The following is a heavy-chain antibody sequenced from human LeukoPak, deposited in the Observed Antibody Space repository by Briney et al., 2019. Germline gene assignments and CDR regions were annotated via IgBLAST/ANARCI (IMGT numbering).Heavy chain of an antibody. CDR3: TTHILTGDFDY. V-gene: IGHV3-15*01. J-gene: IGHJ4*02. Sequence: KPGGSLRLSFAASGFPFTNAWMSWGRQAPGKGLGGVGFVKGKADGGTTSYAAPVKGRFTISRDDSSNTMYLQMSSLKTEDTAMYYCTTHILTGDFDYWGQGTLVTVFS. D-gene: IGHD7-27*01. CDR2: VKGKADGGTT. CDR1: GFPFTNAW.